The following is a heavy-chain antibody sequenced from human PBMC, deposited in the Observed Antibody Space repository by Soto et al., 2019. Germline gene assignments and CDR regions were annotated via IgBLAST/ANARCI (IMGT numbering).Heavy chain of an antibody. Sequence: GGSLRLSCAASGFTFSSYWMHWVRQAPGKGLVWVSRINSDGSSTSYADSVKGRFTISRDNAKNTLYLQMNSLRAEDTAVYYCARDVTAYYDYVWGSPYWGQGTLVTVSS. CDR1: GFTFSSYW. CDR2: INSDGSST. V-gene: IGHV3-74*01. CDR3: ARDVTAYYDYVWGSPY. D-gene: IGHD3-16*01. J-gene: IGHJ4*02.